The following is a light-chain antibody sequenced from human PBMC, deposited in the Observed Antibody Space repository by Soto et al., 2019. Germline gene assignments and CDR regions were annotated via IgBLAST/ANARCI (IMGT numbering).Light chain of an antibody. CDR2: DAS. Sequence: EIVLTQSPGTLSLSPGERVTLSLRAIQSVYSSFLAWCHQKPGQAPRLLIYDASTRAAGIPDRFVGSGSGTDFTLTINRLESEDFAVYYCQQFGSSPLLTFGGGTKVDIK. CDR3: QQFGSSPLLT. CDR1: QSVYSSF. J-gene: IGKJ4*01. V-gene: IGKV3-20*01.